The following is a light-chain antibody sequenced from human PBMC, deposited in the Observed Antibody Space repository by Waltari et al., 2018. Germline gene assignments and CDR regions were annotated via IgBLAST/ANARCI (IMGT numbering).Light chain of an antibody. CDR2: ATS. CDR1: QDIRNW. V-gene: IGKV1-12*01. Sequence: DIQMTQSPSSVSASVGDRVTITCRASQDIRNWLAWYQQEPGKAPNLLIYATSSLQTGVPSRFSGSGSGTEFTLTISSLQPEDFATYYCQQANSFPITFGPGTKVDIK. CDR3: QQANSFPIT. J-gene: IGKJ3*01.